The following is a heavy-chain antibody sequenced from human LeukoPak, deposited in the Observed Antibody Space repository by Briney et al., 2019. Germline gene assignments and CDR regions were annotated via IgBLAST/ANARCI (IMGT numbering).Heavy chain of an antibody. J-gene: IGHJ4*02. Sequence: PSETLSLTCTVSGGSISSSSYYWGWIRQPPGKGLEWIGSIYYSGSTYYNPSLKSRVTISVDTSKNQFSLKLSSVTAADTAVYYCTTYYYDSSGYLNWGQGTLVTVSS. V-gene: IGHV4-39*01. CDR3: TTYYYDSSGYLN. CDR2: IYYSGST. CDR1: GGSISSSSYY. D-gene: IGHD3-22*01.